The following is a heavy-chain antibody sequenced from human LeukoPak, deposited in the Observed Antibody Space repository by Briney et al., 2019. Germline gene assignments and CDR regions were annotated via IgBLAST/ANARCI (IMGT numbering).Heavy chain of an antibody. V-gene: IGHV3-9*01. Sequence: GGSLRLSCAASGFTFDDYAMHWVRQAPGKGLEWVSGISWNSGSIGYADSVKGRFTISRDNAKNSLYLQMNSLRAEDTAVYYCAKDRWGIVVVPAAPLDYWGQGTLVTVSS. CDR1: GFTFDDYA. J-gene: IGHJ4*02. CDR3: AKDRWGIVVVPAAPLDY. D-gene: IGHD2-2*01. CDR2: ISWNSGSI.